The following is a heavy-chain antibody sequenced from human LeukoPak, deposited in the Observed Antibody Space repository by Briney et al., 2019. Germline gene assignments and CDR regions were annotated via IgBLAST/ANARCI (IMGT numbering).Heavy chain of an antibody. Sequence: PSQTLSPTCAVSGGSISSGDSPWSWIRQPPGKGLEGIGNIYHSGSTCYSPSLKSRVTISVDRSKNQFSLKLNSVTAADTAVYYCARHYGPWGQGTLVTVSS. V-gene: IGHV4-30-2*01. CDR2: IYHSGST. CDR3: ARHYGP. D-gene: IGHD3-16*01. J-gene: IGHJ5*02. CDR1: GGSISSGDSP.